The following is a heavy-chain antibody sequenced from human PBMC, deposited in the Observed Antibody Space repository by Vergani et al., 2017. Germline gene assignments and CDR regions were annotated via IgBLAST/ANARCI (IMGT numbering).Heavy chain of an antibody. D-gene: IGHD4-23*01. CDR1: GGSISAGYYF. J-gene: IGHJ3*01. Sequence: QVQLQASCPGRVKPSQTLSLTCTMSGGSISAGYYFWSWIRQPAGKGLEWLGHMSASGNASHSPSLKTRVSMSVDTSKNQFSLTLPSVTAADTAVYYCARDNKQLRPRSFDLWGQGTMVTVSS. V-gene: IGHV4-61*02. CDR2: MSASGNA. CDR3: ARDNKQLRPRSFDL.